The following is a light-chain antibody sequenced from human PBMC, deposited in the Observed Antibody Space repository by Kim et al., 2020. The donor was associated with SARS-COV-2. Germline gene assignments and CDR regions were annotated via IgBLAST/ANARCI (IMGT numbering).Light chain of an antibody. CDR1: SSDVGGYTY. CDR2: DVS. Sequence: QSITSPCTGTSSDVGGYTYVSWYQQHPGKAPKLMIYDVSNRPSGVSNRFSGSKSGNTASLTISGLQAEDEADYHCSSYTSSSTVVFGGGTKVTVL. CDR3: SSYTSSSTVV. V-gene: IGLV2-14*03. J-gene: IGLJ2*01.